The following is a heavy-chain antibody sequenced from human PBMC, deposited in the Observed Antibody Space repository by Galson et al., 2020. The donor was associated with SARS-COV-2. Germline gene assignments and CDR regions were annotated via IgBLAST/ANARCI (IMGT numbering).Heavy chain of an antibody. CDR1: GFTFDDYA. V-gene: IGHV3-9*01. CDR2: ISWNSGRI. D-gene: IGHD3-22*01. J-gene: IGHJ5*02. Sequence: GGSLRLSCAASGFTFDDYAMHWVRQAPGKGLEWVSGISWNSGRIGYEDSVKGRFTISRDNAKNSQYLQMNSLRAEDTALYYCARGLDSTGYNWFDPWGQGTLVTVSS. CDR3: ARGLDSTGYNWFDP.